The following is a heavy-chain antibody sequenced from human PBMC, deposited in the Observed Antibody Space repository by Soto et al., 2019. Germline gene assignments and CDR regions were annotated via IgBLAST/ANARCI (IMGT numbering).Heavy chain of an antibody. CDR1: GGTFSSYA. J-gene: IGHJ4*02. D-gene: IGHD2-15*01. V-gene: IGHV1-18*01. CDR2: IIPIFGNT. CDR3: ARARRVGYCSGGSCVHYFDY. Sequence: ASVKVSCKASGGTFSSYAISWVRQAPGQGLEWMGGIIPIFGNTNYAQKLQGRVTMTTDTSTSTAYMELRSLRSDDTAMYYCARARRVGYCSGGSCVHYFDYWGQGTLVTVSS.